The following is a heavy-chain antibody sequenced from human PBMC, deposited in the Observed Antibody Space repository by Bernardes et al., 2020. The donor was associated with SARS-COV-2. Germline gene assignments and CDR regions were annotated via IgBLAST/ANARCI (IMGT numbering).Heavy chain of an antibody. D-gene: IGHD1-7*01. CDR1: GGSISNHY. Sequence: SETLSLTCTVFGGSISNHYWSWIRQSPGKGLEWIGYVYYNGDTNYNPSLRSRVSISVDTSKNQISLNLTSVTAADTAMYYCARDRKLFPFDYCGQGTLVTVSS. J-gene: IGHJ4*02. CDR3: ARDRKLFPFDY. CDR2: VYYNGDT. V-gene: IGHV4-59*11.